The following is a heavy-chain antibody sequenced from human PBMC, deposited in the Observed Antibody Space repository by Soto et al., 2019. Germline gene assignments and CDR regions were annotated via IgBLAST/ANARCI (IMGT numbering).Heavy chain of an antibody. CDR1: GFTFSSYA. CDR2: ISGSADST. J-gene: IGHJ4*02. Sequence: EVQLLESGGGLVQPGGSLRLSCAASGFTFSSYALSWVRQAPGKGLECVSAISGSADSTYNADSVKGRFTISRDNSENTLYLQMNSLRAEDTAVYYCAKLKVLTAILSNFLPDYWGQGTLVTVSS. CDR3: AKLKVLTAILSNFLPDY. D-gene: IGHD2-21*02. V-gene: IGHV3-23*01.